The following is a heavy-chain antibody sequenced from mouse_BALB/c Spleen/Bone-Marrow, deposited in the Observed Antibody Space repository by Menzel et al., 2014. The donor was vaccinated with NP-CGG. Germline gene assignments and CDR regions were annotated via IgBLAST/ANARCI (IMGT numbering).Heavy chain of an antibody. V-gene: IGHV14-3*02. CDR2: IDPANGNT. D-gene: IGHD2-14*01. CDR3: AYYRYDEGGFAF. J-gene: IGHJ3*01. Sequence: EVQLQQSGAELVKPGASVKLSCTASGFNIKDTYMHWVKQRPEQGLEWIVGIDPANGNTKYDPKFQGKATITADTSSNTACLQLSSLTSEDTAVYYCAYYRYDEGGFAFWGQGTLVTVSA. CDR1: GFNIKDTY.